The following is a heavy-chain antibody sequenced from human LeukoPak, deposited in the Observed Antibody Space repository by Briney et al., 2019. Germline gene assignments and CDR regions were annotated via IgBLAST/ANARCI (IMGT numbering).Heavy chain of an antibody. D-gene: IGHD2-15*01. J-gene: IGHJ6*03. Sequence: GRSLRLSCAASGFTFSNYGMHWVRQAPGKGLEWVSSITSSSSCIYYADSVKGRFTISRDNAKNSLYLQMNSLRAEDTAVYYCAKDARYCSGGSCNYYYYYMDVWGKGTTVTISS. CDR1: GFTFSNYG. V-gene: IGHV3-21*01. CDR3: AKDARYCSGGSCNYYYYYMDV. CDR2: ITSSSSCI.